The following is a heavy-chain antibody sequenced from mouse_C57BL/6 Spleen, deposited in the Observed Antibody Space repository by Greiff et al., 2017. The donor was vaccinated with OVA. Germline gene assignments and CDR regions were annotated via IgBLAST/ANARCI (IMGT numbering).Heavy chain of an antibody. CDR3: AKYGSSPFDY. CDR1: GYAFSSSW. Sequence: VQLQQSGPALVKPGASVKISCKASGYAFSSSWMNWVKQRPGKGLEWIGRIYPGDGDTNYNGKFKGKATLTADKSSSTAYMQLSSLTSEDSAVYFCAKYGSSPFDYWGQGTTLTVSS. J-gene: IGHJ2*01. D-gene: IGHD1-1*01. CDR2: IYPGDGDT. V-gene: IGHV1-82*01.